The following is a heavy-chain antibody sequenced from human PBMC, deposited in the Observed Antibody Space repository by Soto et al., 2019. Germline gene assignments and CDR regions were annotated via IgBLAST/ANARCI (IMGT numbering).Heavy chain of an antibody. CDR3: ARVEVPESSSWHPCDP. CDR2: IYYSGST. CDR1: GGSISSYY. D-gene: IGHD6-13*01. J-gene: IGHJ5*02. Sequence: SETLSLTCTVSGGSISSYYWSWIRQPPGKGLEWIGYIYYSGSTNYNPSLKSRVTISVDTSKNQFSLKLTSVTAADTAVYYCARVEVPESSSWHPCDPWGQGTLVTVSS. V-gene: IGHV4-59*12.